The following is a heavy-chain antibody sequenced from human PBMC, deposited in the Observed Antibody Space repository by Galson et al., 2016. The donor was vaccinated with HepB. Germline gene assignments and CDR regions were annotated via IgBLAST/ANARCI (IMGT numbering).Heavy chain of an antibody. J-gene: IGHJ6*02. CDR3: ARSQDDILTGYYRFYYYYGMDV. Sequence: SESLSLTRTVSGGSISSYYWSWIRQPPGKGLEWIGYIYYSGSTNYNPSLKSRVTISVDTSKNQFSLKLSSVTAADTAVYYCARSQDDILTGYYRFYYYYGMDVWGQGTTITVSS. CDR1: GGSISSYY. V-gene: IGHV4-59*01. D-gene: IGHD3-9*01. CDR2: IYYSGST.